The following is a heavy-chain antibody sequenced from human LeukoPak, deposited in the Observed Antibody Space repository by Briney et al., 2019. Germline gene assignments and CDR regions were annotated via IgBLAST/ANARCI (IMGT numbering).Heavy chain of an antibody. Sequence: PGGSLRLSCAAYGFYFSSYAMSWVRQPPGKGLEWVSVISRRDDYTYYADSVKGRFTISRDNSKNTLYLQMNSLRAEDTAVYYCANDYRSGSFHDFWGQGTLVTVSS. CDR1: GFYFSSYA. V-gene: IGHV3-23*01. CDR3: ANDYRSGSFHDF. J-gene: IGHJ4*02. CDR2: ISRRDDYT. D-gene: IGHD3-10*01.